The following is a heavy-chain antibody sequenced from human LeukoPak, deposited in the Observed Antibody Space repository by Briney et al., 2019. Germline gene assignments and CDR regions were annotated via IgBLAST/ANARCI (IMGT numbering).Heavy chain of an antibody. D-gene: IGHD5-18*01. CDR2: INPNSGGT. V-gene: IGHV1-2*02. J-gene: IGHJ4*02. CDR3: ARDWGRGYSYGYVDY. CDR1: GYTFTGYY. Sequence: ASVTVSCKASGYTFTGYYMHWVRQAPGQGLEWMGWINPNSGGTNYAQKFQGRVTMTRDTSISTAYMELSRLRSDDTAVYYCARDWGRGYSYGYVDYWGQGTLVTVSS.